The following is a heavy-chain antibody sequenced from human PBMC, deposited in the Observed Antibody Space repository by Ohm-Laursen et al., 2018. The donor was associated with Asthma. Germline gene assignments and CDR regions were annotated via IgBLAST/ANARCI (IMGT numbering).Heavy chain of an antibody. Sequence: GESLRISCKGSGYSFTSYWIGWVRQMPGKGLEWMGIIYPGDSDTRYSPSFQGQVTISADKSISTAYLQWSSLKASDTAMYYCARQLRGYDILTGYLYGMDVWGQGTTVTVSS. CDR1: GYSFTSYW. D-gene: IGHD3-9*01. V-gene: IGHV5-51*01. CDR2: IYPGDSDT. J-gene: IGHJ6*02. CDR3: ARQLRGYDILTGYLYGMDV.